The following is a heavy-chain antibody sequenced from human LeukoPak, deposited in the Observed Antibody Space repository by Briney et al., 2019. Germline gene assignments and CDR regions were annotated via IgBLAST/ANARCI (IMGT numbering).Heavy chain of an antibody. CDR3: AKDEGGITMIEPNYYFDY. V-gene: IGHV3-30*02. D-gene: IGHD3-22*01. CDR1: GFTFSRYA. J-gene: IGHJ4*02. Sequence: PGGSLRLSCAASGFTFSRYAMHWVRQAPGKGLEWVAFIRYDGSDKYYADSVKGRFTISRDNSKNTLYLQMNSLRAEDTAVYYCAKDEGGITMIEPNYYFDYWGQGTLVTVSS. CDR2: IRYDGSDK.